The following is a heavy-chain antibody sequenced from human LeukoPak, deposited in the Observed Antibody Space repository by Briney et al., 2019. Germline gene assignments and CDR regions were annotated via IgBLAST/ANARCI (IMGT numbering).Heavy chain of an antibody. CDR3: VRWWGGMDV. CDR2: SGTAGDT. V-gene: IGHV3-13*01. D-gene: IGHD2-15*01. J-gene: IGHJ6*02. CDR1: GFTFSGYD. Sequence: GSLRLSCAASGFTFSGYDMHWVRQATGKGPEWVSGSGTAGDTYYPDSVKGRFTTSRENAKNSLYLQMHSLRAGDTAVYYCVRWWGGMDVWGRGTTVTVSS.